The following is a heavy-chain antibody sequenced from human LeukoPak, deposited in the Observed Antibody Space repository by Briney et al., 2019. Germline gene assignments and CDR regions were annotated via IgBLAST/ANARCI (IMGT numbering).Heavy chain of an antibody. CDR1: GGSFSGYY. Sequence: SVTLSLTCAVYGGSFSGYYWSWIRQPPGKGLEWIGEINHSGSTNYNPSLKSRVTISVDTSKNQFSLRLTSVTATDTAVYYCARRRNYGRNYYIDVWGNGATVSVSS. CDR2: INHSGST. D-gene: IGHD1-7*01. V-gene: IGHV4-34*01. J-gene: IGHJ6*03. CDR3: ARRRNYGRNYYIDV.